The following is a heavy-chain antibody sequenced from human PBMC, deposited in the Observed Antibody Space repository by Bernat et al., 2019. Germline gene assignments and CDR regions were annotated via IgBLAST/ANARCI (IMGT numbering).Heavy chain of an antibody. J-gene: IGHJ6*02. Sequence: QVQLQESGPGLVKPSQTLSLTCTVSGGSISSGGYYWSWIRQHPGKGLEWIGYIYYSGSTYYNPSLKSRVTISVGTSKNQFYLKLSSVTAADTAVYYCAREVDTAMADYYYYYGMDVWGQGTTVTVSS. V-gene: IGHV4-31*03. D-gene: IGHD5-18*01. CDR2: IYYSGST. CDR1: GGSISSGGYY. CDR3: AREVDTAMADYYYYYGMDV.